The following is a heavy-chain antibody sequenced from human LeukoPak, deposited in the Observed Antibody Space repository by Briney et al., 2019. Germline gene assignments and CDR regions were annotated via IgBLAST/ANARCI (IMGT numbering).Heavy chain of an antibody. D-gene: IGHD1-26*01. CDR1: GFTFSSYA. CDR2: ISYDGRNK. J-gene: IGHJ4*02. V-gene: IGHV3-30*04. CDR3: AKEGGATLYFDY. Sequence: GGSLRLSCAASGFTFSSYAMHWVRQAPGKGLEWVAVISYDGRNKYYADSVKGRFTISRDNSKNTLYLQMNSLRAEDTAVYYCAKEGGATLYFDYWGQGTLVTVSS.